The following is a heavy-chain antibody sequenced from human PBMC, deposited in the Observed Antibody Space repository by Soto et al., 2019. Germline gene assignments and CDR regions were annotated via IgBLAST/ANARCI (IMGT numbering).Heavy chain of an antibody. CDR1: DDSFSTYD. D-gene: IGHD6-19*01. CDR3: ARGGAVASAIDS. CDR2: ISPYTGNT. Sequence: GASVKVSCKASDDSFSTYDVSWVRQAPGQSLEWLGCISPYTGNTKYAQSLQGRVTMTTDTYTRTAYLELRSLRSDDTAVYYCARGGAVASAIDSWGQGTLVTVS. J-gene: IGHJ4*02. V-gene: IGHV1-18*01.